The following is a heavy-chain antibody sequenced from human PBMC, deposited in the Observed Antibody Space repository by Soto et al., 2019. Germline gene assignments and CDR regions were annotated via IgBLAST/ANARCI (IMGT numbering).Heavy chain of an antibody. CDR3: VKDHGTAMVRGGLDS. Sequence: PGGSLRLSCAASGFTFRNYGMNWVRQAPGKGLEWVSDIIDSGGSTYYADSVKGRFTISRDNSKSTLYLQMSSLRPEDTAVYYCVKDHGTAMVRGGLDSWGQGALVTVSS. J-gene: IGHJ4*02. CDR2: IIDSGGST. D-gene: IGHD3-10*01. V-gene: IGHV3-23*01. CDR1: GFTFRNYG.